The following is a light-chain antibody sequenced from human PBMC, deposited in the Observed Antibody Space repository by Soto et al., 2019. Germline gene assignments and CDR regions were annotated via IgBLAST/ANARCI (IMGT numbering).Light chain of an antibody. V-gene: IGLV1-44*01. CDR1: SSNIGSNV. CDR3: ATWDDSLNGYA. Sequence: QSVLTQPPSASGTPGQRVTISCSGSSSNIGSNVVNWFQQLPGTAPKLRIYSNNQRPSGVPDRFSGSKSGTSASLAISGLQSEDEADYYCATWDDSLNGYAFGTGTKVTVL. CDR2: SNN. J-gene: IGLJ1*01.